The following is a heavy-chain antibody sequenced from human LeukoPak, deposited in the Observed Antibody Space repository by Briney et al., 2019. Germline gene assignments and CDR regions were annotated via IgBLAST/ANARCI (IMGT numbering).Heavy chain of an antibody. Sequence: AQTLSLTCAVYGGSFTGYYWSWIRQPPGKGLEWIGETNHSGSTNYNPSPKSRVTISVDTSKNQFSLKLSSVTAADTAVYYCARGHGRRYWYFDLWGRGTLVTVSS. CDR2: TNHSGST. J-gene: IGHJ2*01. CDR1: GGSFTGYY. CDR3: ARGHGRRYWYFDL. V-gene: IGHV4-34*01. D-gene: IGHD4-17*01.